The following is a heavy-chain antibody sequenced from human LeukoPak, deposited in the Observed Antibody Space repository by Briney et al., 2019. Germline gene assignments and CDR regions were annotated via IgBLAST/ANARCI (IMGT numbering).Heavy chain of an antibody. D-gene: IGHD3-3*01. V-gene: IGHV1-18*01. CDR3: ARAAGPTIFGVVISDY. CDR1: GYTFTSYG. Sequence: AAVKVSCKASGYTFTSYGISWVRQAPGQGLEWMGWISAYNDNTNYAQKLQGRVTMTTDTSTSTAYMELRSLRSDDTAVYYCARAAGPTIFGVVISDYWGQGTLVTVSS. J-gene: IGHJ4*02. CDR2: ISAYNDNT.